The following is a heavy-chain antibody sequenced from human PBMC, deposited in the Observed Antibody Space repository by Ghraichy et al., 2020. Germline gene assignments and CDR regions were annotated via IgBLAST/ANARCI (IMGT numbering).Heavy chain of an antibody. D-gene: IGHD3-3*01. CDR3: AKGGWLYYDFWSGYYSDI. V-gene: IGHV3-23*01. CDR2: ISGSGGST. CDR1: GFTFSSYA. J-gene: IGHJ3*02. Sequence: GGSLRLSCAASGFTFSSYAMSWVRQAPGKRLEWVSAISGSGGSTYYADSVKGRFTISRDNSKNTLYLQMNSLRAEDTAVYYCAKGGWLYYDFWSGYYSDIWGQGTMVTVSS.